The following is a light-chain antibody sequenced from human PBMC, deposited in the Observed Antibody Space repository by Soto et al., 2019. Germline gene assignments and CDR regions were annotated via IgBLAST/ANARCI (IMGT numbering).Light chain of an antibody. V-gene: IGKV3-11*01. J-gene: IGKJ2*01. CDR1: QSVNSF. Sequence: DIVLTQSPAILSLSPGERATLSCRASQSVNSFLAWYQHKPGQAPRLLIYDASNRAPGIPARFSGSGSGTDFTLTISSLEPEDFAVYYCQQRGSWPRTFGQGTKLEIK. CDR2: DAS. CDR3: QQRGSWPRT.